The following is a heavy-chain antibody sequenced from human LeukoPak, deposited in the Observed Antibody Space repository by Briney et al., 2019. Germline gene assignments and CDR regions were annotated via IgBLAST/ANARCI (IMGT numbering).Heavy chain of an antibody. CDR1: GFTFSSYA. V-gene: IGHV3-23*01. J-gene: IGHJ4*02. CDR3: AKGDPPTYYDILTGQDY. Sequence: GGSLRLSCAASGFTFSSYAMSWVRQAPGKGLEWVAGISAGGGSTYYADSVKGRFTTSRDNSKNMLYLQLNSLRAEDTAVYYCAKGDPPTYYDILTGQDYWGQGTLVTVSS. CDR2: ISAGGGST. D-gene: IGHD3-9*01.